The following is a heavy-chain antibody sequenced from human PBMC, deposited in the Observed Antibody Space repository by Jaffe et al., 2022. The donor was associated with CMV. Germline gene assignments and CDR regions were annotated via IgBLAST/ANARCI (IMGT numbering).Heavy chain of an antibody. J-gene: IGHJ4*02. D-gene: IGHD1-20*01. CDR1: GFTFSHAW. V-gene: IGHV3-15*01. CDR2: IKSKTDDGTT. CDR3: TTGGNWNDPLFDY. Sequence: EVQLVESGGGLVKPGGSLRLSCAASGFTFSHAWMSWVRQAPGKGLEWVGRIKSKTDDGTTDYDAPVKGRFTISRDDSKNTLHLQMNSLKTEDTAVYYCTTGGNWNDPLFDYWGQGTLVTVSS.